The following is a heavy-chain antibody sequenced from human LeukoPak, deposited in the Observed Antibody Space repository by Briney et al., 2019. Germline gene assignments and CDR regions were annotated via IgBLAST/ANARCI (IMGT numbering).Heavy chain of an antibody. CDR2: IYPGDSDT. Sequence: GESLRISCKGSGYSFTSYWIGWVRQMPGKGLEWMGIIYPGDSDTRYSPSFQGQVTISADKSISTAYLQWSSLKASDTAMYYCARHAIPSDCSSTSCYDGSGYMDVWGKGTTVTVSS. CDR1: GYSFTSYW. CDR3: ARHAIPSDCSSTSCYDGSGYMDV. J-gene: IGHJ6*03. V-gene: IGHV5-51*01. D-gene: IGHD2-2*01.